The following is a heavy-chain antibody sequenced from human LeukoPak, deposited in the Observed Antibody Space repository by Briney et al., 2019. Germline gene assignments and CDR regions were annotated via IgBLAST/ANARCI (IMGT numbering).Heavy chain of an antibody. D-gene: IGHD6-13*01. CDR2: ISWNSGSI. V-gene: IGHV3-9*01. CDR3: AKDMAAAGAGYFYY. J-gene: IGHJ4*02. CDR1: GFTFDDYA. Sequence: GGSLRLSCAASGFTFDDYAMHWVRQAPGKGLEWVSGISWNSGSIGYADSVKGRFTISRDNAKNSLYLQMNSLRAEDTAFYYCAKDMAAAGAGYFYYWGQGTLVTVSS.